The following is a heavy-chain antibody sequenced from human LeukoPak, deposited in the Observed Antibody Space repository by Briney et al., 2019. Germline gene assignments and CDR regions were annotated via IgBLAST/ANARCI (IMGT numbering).Heavy chain of an antibody. V-gene: IGHV1-2*02. CDR3: AREGLTIFGVDL. D-gene: IGHD3-3*01. CDR1: GYTFTGYY. J-gene: IGHJ5*02. Sequence: GASVTVSCKASGYTFTGYYMHWVRQAPGQGLEWMGWINPNSGGTNYAQRFQGRVTMTRDTSISTAYMELSRLTSDDSAVYYCAREGLTIFGVDLWGQGTLVTVSS. CDR2: INPNSGGT.